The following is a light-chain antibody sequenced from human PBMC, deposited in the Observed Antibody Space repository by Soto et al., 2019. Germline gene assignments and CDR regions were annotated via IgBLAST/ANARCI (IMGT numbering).Light chain of an antibody. Sequence: ETVMTQSPATLSVSPGKGATLSCRASRCACSNLAWYQQKPSQAPRLLIYGAVTRATGIPARFSGGGSGSEFTLSISCLQSEDAAVYHCHQYYHGSPLIFRGGTKVEIK. CDR2: GAV. V-gene: IGKV3-15*01. CDR1: RCACSN. J-gene: IGKJ4*01. CDR3: HQYYHGSPLI.